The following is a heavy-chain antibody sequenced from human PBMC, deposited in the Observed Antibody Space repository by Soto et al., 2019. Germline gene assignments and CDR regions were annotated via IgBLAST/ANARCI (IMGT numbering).Heavy chain of an antibody. CDR1: GFTFNNYA. Sequence: EVQLLESGGGLVQPGGSLRLSCAASGFTFNNYAMSWVRQTPGEGLEWVSAISGSGVSTYYADSVRGRFTISRDNSKNTVYLQMNSLGADDTAVYYCVKENLRYGDYSPLDYWGQGTLVTVSS. D-gene: IGHD4-17*01. CDR3: VKENLRYGDYSPLDY. J-gene: IGHJ4*02. CDR2: ISGSGVST. V-gene: IGHV3-23*01.